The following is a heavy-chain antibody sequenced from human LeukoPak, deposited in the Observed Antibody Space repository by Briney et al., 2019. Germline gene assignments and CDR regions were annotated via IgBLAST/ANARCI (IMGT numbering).Heavy chain of an antibody. D-gene: IGHD6-6*01. J-gene: IGHJ5*02. CDR3: ARTYAHGSYRSSWPWFDP. V-gene: IGHV4-4*09. Sequence: SETLSLTCTVSGGSISSYYWSWIRQPPGKGLEWIGYIYTSGSTNYNPSLKSRVTISVDTSKNQFSLKLSSVTAADTAVYYCARTYAHGSYRSSWPWFDPWRQGTLVTVSS. CDR2: IYTSGST. CDR1: GGSISSYY.